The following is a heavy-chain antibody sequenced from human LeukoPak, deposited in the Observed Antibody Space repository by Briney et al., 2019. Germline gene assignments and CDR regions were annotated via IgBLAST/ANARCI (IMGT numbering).Heavy chain of an antibody. CDR2: IYYSGST. Sequence: SETLSLTCTVSGGSISSYYWSWIRQPPGKGLEWIGYIYYSGSTNYNPSLKSRVTISVDTSENQFSLKLSSVTAADTAVYYCASLAVAGLSEGYWGQGTLVIVSS. J-gene: IGHJ4*02. CDR3: ASLAVAGLSEGY. D-gene: IGHD6-19*01. CDR1: GGSISSYY. V-gene: IGHV4-59*01.